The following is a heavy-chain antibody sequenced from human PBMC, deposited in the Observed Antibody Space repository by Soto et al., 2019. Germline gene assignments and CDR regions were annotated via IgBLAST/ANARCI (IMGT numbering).Heavy chain of an antibody. D-gene: IGHD3-22*01. V-gene: IGHV3-21*01. J-gene: IGHJ6*02. CDR2: ISSSSSYI. CDR1: GFTFSTYS. CDR3: ARYDSSGYYWPYYYYGMDV. Sequence: VQLVESGGGVVQPGRSLRLSCAASGFTFSTYSMNWVRQTPGKGLEWVSSISSSSSYIYYADSVKGRFTISRDNAKNSLYLQMNSLRAEDTAVYYCARYDSSGYYWPYYYYGMDVWGQGTTVTVSS.